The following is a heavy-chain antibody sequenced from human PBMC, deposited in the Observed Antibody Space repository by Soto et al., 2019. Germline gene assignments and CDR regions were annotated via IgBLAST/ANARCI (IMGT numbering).Heavy chain of an antibody. CDR2: INPNSGGT. CDR1: GYTFTGYY. D-gene: IGHD3-9*01. V-gene: IGHV1-2*04. CDR3: ARGVRNNYDILTGSDFDP. J-gene: IGHJ5*02. Sequence: ASVKVSCKASGYTFTGYYMHWVRQAPGQGLEWTGWINPNSGGTNYAQKFQGWVTMTRDTSISTAYMELSRLRSDDTAVYYCARGVRNNYDILTGSDFDPWGQGTLVTVSS.